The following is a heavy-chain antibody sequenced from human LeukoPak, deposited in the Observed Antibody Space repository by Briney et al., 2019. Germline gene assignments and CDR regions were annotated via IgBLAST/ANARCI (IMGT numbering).Heavy chain of an antibody. CDR2: IYYSGST. Sequence: SETLSLTCTVSGGSISSYYWSWIRQPPGKGLEWIGYIYYSGSTNYNPSLKSRVTISVDTSKNQFSLKLSSVTAADTAVCYCARDNANWFDPWGQGTLVTVSS. CDR3: ARDNANWFDP. J-gene: IGHJ5*02. V-gene: IGHV4-59*01. CDR1: GGSISSYY.